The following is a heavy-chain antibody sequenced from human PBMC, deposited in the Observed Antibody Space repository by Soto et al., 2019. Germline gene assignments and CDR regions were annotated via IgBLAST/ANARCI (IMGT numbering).Heavy chain of an antibody. CDR2: ISAYNGNT. V-gene: IGHV1-18*01. CDR1: GYTFTSYG. J-gene: IGHJ4*02. Sequence: GASVKVSCKASGYTFTSYGISWVRQAPGQGLEWMGWISAYNGNTNYAQKLQGRVTMTTDTSTSTAYMELRSLRSDNTAVYYCARDGWLLPLYYFDYWGQGTLVTVSS. CDR3: ARDGWLLPLYYFDY. D-gene: IGHD3-22*01.